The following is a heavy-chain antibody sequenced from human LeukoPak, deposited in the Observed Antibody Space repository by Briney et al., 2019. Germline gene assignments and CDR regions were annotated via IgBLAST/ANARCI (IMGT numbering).Heavy chain of an antibody. J-gene: IGHJ4*02. CDR3: ARGFGAVHSKGSYYGSGSYYSHDRAKYYFDY. V-gene: IGHV4-31*03. CDR2: IYYSGST. Sequence: SETLSLTCTVSGGSISSGGYYWSWIRQHPGKGLGWIGYIYYSGSTYSNPSLKSRVTISVDTSKNQFSLKLSSVTAADTAVYYCARGFGAVHSKGSYYGSGSYYSHDRAKYYFDYWGQGTLVTVSS. CDR1: GGSISSGGYY. D-gene: IGHD3-10*01.